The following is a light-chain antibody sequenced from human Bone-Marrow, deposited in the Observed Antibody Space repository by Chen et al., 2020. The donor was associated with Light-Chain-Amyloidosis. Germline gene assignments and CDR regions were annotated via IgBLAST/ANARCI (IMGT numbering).Light chain of an antibody. Sequence: QSVLTPPPSASGTPGQTVTISCSGSSSNIGSNAVNWYQQLPGTAPKLLIYSNYQRPSGVPDRFSGSKSGTSASLAISGLQSEDEADYYCAAWDDSLNGRVVFGGGTKLTVL. V-gene: IGLV1-44*01. CDR1: SSNIGSNA. J-gene: IGLJ2*01. CDR2: SNY. CDR3: AAWDDSLNGRVV.